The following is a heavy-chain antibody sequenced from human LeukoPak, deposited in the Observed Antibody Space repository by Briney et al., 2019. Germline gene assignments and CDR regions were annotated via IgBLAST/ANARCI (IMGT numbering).Heavy chain of an antibody. CDR1: GFTFSSHW. Sequence: PGGSLRLSCAASGFTFSSHWMSWVRQAPGKGLEWVAFIRYDGSNKYYADSVKGRFTISRDNSKNTLYLQMNSLRAEDTAVYYCAKSHFVGSYDYDYWGQGTLVTVSS. J-gene: IGHJ4*02. CDR2: IRYDGSNK. D-gene: IGHD5-12*01. CDR3: AKSHFVGSYDYDY. V-gene: IGHV3-30*02.